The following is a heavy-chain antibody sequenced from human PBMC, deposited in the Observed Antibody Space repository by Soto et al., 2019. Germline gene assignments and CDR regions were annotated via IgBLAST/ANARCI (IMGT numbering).Heavy chain of an antibody. Sequence: PGGSLRLSCAASGFTFSDYYMSWIRQAPGKGLEWVSYISSSSSYTNYADSVKGRFTISRDNAKNSLYLQMNSLRAEDTAVYYCARDEYSSSSRKVYYYGMDVWGQGTTVTVSS. V-gene: IGHV3-11*06. D-gene: IGHD6-6*01. CDR1: GFTFSDYY. CDR2: ISSSSSYT. J-gene: IGHJ6*02. CDR3: ARDEYSSSSRKVYYYGMDV.